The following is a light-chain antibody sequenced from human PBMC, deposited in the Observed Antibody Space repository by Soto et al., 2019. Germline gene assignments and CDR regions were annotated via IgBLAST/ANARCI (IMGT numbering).Light chain of an antibody. V-gene: IGKV1-33*01. J-gene: IGKJ4*01. Sequence: DIQMTQSPSSLSASVGDRVTITCQASQDIAKYLNWYQQKPGNAPKLLIYDASELHAGVPSRFSGSGSVTDFTFTISSVKPEDFATYYCQQYDVLLSFGGGTKVEIK. CDR2: DAS. CDR1: QDIAKY. CDR3: QQYDVLLS.